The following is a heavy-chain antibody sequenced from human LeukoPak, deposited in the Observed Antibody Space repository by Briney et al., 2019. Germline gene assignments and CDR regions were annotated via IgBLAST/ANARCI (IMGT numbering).Heavy chain of an antibody. CDR1: GFTFRSYG. J-gene: IGHJ2*01. V-gene: IGHV3-33*01. Sequence: AGGSLRLSCAASGFTFRSYGMHWVRQAPGKGLEGVAVIWYDGSNKYYSDSVKGRFTISRDNSKNTLYLQMNSLRAEDTAVYYCARGSGYSNWYFDLWAGAPWSLSPQ. CDR3: ARGSGYSNWYFDL. D-gene: IGHD3-22*01. CDR2: IWYDGSNK.